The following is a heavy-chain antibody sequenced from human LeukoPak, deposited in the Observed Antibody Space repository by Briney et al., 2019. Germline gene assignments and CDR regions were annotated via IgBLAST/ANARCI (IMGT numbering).Heavy chain of an antibody. CDR1: GFTFSSYG. V-gene: IGHV3-30*03. Sequence: GGSLRLSCAASGFTFSSYGMHWVRQAPGKGLEWVAVISYDGSNKYYADSVKGRFTISRDNSKNTLYLQMNSLRAEDTAVYYCARGEDTAMAEWYYYYGMDIWGQGTTVTVSS. D-gene: IGHD5-18*01. CDR2: ISYDGSNK. J-gene: IGHJ6*02. CDR3: ARGEDTAMAEWYYYYGMDI.